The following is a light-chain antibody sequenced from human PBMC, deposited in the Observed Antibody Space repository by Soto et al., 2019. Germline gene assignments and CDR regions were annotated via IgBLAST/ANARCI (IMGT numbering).Light chain of an antibody. CDR2: GAS. V-gene: IGKV3-20*01. CDR1: QSVSSSY. J-gene: IGKJ3*01. CDR3: QQYGSSPGFT. Sequence: EIVFTQSPGTLSFSPGERATLSCRASQSVSSSYLAWYQQKPGQAPRLLIYGASSRATGIPDRFSGSGSGTDFTLTISRLEPEDFAVYYCQQYGSSPGFTFGPGTKVDIK.